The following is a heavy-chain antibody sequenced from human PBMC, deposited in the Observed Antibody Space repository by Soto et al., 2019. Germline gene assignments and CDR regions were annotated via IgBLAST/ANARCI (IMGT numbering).Heavy chain of an antibody. CDR2: IYNSGTT. Sequence: SETLSLTCTVSGGSVSSSTYYWGWIRQPPGKGLEWIATIYNSGTTYYNPSLNSRVTISVDTSKNQFILNLSSVTAADTAVYYCARHRSYAYQSFLAYWGRGTLVTVSS. CDR1: GGSVSSSTYY. J-gene: IGHJ4*02. D-gene: IGHD5-18*01. V-gene: IGHV4-39*01. CDR3: ARHRSYAYQSFLAY.